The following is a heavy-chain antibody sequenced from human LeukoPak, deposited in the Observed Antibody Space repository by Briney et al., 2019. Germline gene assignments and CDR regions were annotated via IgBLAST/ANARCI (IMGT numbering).Heavy chain of an antibody. J-gene: IGHJ4*02. Sequence: GGSLRLCCAASGFTFSSYAMGWVRQAPGKGLEWVSAISGSGGSTYYADSVKGRFTISRDNSKNTLYLQMNSLRAEDTAVYYCAKTPERSHFDYWGQGTLVTVSS. D-gene: IGHD1-1*01. CDR1: GFTFSSYA. CDR2: ISGSGGST. V-gene: IGHV3-23*01. CDR3: AKTPERSHFDY.